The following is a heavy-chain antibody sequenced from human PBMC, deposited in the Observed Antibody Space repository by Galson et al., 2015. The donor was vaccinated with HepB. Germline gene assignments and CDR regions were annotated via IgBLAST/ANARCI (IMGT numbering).Heavy chain of an antibody. V-gene: IGHV3-20*01. D-gene: IGHD6-6*01. J-gene: IGHJ5*02. CDR1: GFTFDDYG. Sequence: SLRLSCAASGFTFDDYGMSWVRQAPGKGLEWVSGINWNGGSTGYADSVKGRFTISRDNAKNSLYLQMNSLRAEDTALYHCARTLNVGQLVYSWFDPWGQGTLVTVSS. CDR3: ARTLNVGQLVYSWFDP. CDR2: INWNGGST.